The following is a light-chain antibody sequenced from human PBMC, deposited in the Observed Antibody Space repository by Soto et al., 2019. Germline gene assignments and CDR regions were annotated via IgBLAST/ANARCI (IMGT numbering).Light chain of an antibody. V-gene: IGKV1-39*01. Sequence: DIQMTQSPSSLSGSVGDRVTITLRPIQTIISYLNWYQQKPGKPPKLLIYGASSLQTGVPSRFSGSGSGTDFTLTISSLQPEDFATYFCQQSYITPWTFGQGTKVDIK. CDR3: QQSYITPWT. CDR1: QTIISY. CDR2: GAS. J-gene: IGKJ1*01.